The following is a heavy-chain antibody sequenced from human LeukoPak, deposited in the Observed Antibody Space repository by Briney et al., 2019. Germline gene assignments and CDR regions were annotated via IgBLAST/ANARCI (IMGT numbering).Heavy chain of an antibody. V-gene: IGHV3-23*01. CDR1: GFKFSKYG. D-gene: IGHD3-3*01. J-gene: IGHJ4*02. Sequence: GGSLRLSCAASGFKFSKYGMNWVRQAPGLGLEGVSGIRDTGGSTYYADSVRGRFTISRDNSKKTVYLHMNSLRAEDTAVYYCARDPSSYYDFWSGYYSSPQPADYWGQGTLVTVSS. CDR2: IRDTGGST. CDR3: ARDPSSYYDFWSGYYSSPQPADY.